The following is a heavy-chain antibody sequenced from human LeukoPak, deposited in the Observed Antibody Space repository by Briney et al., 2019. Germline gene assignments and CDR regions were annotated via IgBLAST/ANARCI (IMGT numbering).Heavy chain of an antibody. CDR1: GGSFSGYY. Sequence: PSETLSLTCAVYGGSFSGYYWTWMRQPPGKGLEWIGEINHSGGTNYNPSLKSRVTISVDTSKNQFSLKLSSVTAADTAVYYCARGHPLLDYWGQGTLVTVSS. D-gene: IGHD2-21*02. CDR3: ARGHPLLDY. V-gene: IGHV4-34*01. CDR2: INHSGGT. J-gene: IGHJ4*02.